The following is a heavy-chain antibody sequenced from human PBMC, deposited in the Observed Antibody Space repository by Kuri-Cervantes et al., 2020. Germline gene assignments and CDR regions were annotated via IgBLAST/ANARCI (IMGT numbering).Heavy chain of an antibody. CDR3: ARVKQLWSVIDAFDI. J-gene: IGHJ3*02. Sequence: GGSLRLSCAASGFTFSSYDMHWVRQATGKGLEWVSSIGTAGDTYYSGSVKGRFTISRDNSKNTLYLQMNSLRAEDTAVYYCARVKQLWSVIDAFDIWGQGTMVTVSS. D-gene: IGHD5-18*01. CDR1: GFTFSSYD. V-gene: IGHV3-13*01. CDR2: IGTAGDT.